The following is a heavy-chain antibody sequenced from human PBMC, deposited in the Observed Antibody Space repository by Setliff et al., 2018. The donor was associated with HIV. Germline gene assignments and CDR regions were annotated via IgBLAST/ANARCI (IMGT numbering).Heavy chain of an antibody. CDR1: GYTFTSYW. CDR2: IYPGDSDT. J-gene: IGHJ4*02. V-gene: IGHV5-51*01. Sequence: GESLKISCKGSGYTFTSYWIGWVRQMPGKGLEWMGIIYPGDSDTGYSPSFQGRVTISADKPINTAYLQWSSLQASDTAMYYCARRASKASLDYWGQGTLVTVSS. CDR3: ARRASKASLDY.